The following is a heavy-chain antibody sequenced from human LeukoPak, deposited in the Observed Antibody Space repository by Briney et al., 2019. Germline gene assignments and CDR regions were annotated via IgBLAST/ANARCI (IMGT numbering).Heavy chain of an antibody. CDR1: GGSISSYY. V-gene: IGHV4-59*01. CDR2: FYPNGST. CDR3: ARGDDWFDP. Sequence: KPSETLSLTCTASGGSISSYYWSWIRKPPGKGLDWIGYFYPNGSTTYNPSLKSRVTISVYTTKNQFSLKLSSVTAGDTAVYYCARGDDWFDPWGQGTLVTVSS. J-gene: IGHJ5*02. D-gene: IGHD5-24*01.